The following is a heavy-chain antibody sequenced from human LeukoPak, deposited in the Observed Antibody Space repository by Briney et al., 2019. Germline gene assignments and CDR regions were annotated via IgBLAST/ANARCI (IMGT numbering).Heavy chain of an antibody. J-gene: IGHJ4*02. CDR3: ARVAAAAADGTFDY. V-gene: IGHV3-21*01. CDR2: ISSSSSYI. Sequence: PGGSLRLSCAASGFTFSSYSMTWVRQAPGKGLEWVSSISSSSSYIYYADSVKGRFTISRDNAKNSLYLQMNSLRAEDTAVYYCARVAAAAADGTFDYWGQGTLVTVSS. D-gene: IGHD6-13*01. CDR1: GFTFSSYS.